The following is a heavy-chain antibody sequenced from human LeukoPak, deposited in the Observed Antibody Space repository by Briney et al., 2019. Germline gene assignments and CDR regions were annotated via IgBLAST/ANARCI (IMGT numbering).Heavy chain of an antibody. CDR1: GYTFTSYG. CDR2: ISAYNGNT. Sequence: GASVKVSCKASGYTFTSYGISWVRQAPGQGLEWMGWISAYNGNTNYAQKLQGRVTMTTDASTSTAYMELRSLRSDDTAVYYCARVDDILTGYYPDYWGQGTLVTVSS. CDR3: ARVDDILTGYYPDY. V-gene: IGHV1-18*01. J-gene: IGHJ4*02. D-gene: IGHD3-9*01.